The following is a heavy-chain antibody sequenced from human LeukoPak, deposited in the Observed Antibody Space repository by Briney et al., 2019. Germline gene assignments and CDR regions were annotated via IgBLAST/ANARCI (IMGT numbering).Heavy chain of an antibody. V-gene: IGHV4-38-2*01. CDR3: ASASGASSSSYFDY. Sequence: SETLSLTCAVSGYSISSGYYWGWIRQPPGKGLEWIRSIYHSGSTYYNPSLKSRVTISVDTSKNQFSLKLSSVTAADTAVYYCASASGASSSSYFDYWGQGTLVTVSS. J-gene: IGHJ4*02. CDR1: GYSISSGYY. D-gene: IGHD3-10*01. CDR2: IYHSGST.